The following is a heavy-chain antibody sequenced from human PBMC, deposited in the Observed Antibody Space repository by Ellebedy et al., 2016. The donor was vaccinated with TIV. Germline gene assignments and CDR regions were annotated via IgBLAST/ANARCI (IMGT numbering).Heavy chain of an antibody. CDR2: IYSGGTT. V-gene: IGHV3-53*01. CDR1: GFTVSSSY. Sequence: GESLKISCAASGFTVSSSYMSWVRQAPGKGLEWVSVIYSGGTTYYADSVKGRFTISRDNSKNTLYLQMNSLRAEDTAVYYCARGWYFDYWGQGTLVTVSS. D-gene: IGHD2-15*01. CDR3: ARGWYFDY. J-gene: IGHJ4*02.